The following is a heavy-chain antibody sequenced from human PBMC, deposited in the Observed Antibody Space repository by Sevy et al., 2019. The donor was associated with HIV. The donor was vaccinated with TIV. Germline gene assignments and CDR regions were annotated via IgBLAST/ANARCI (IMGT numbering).Heavy chain of an antibody. CDR3: AINSDYGMDA. Sequence: WGSLRLSCVVSGFTFRNYWMSWVRQAPGKGLEWVANINQNGTEIYSVDSVKGRFTFSRDNTKNSVYLQMNSLRAEDTAIYYCAINSDYGMDAWGQGTTVTVSS. CDR1: GFTFRNYW. CDR2: INQNGTEI. V-gene: IGHV3-7*01. J-gene: IGHJ6*02. D-gene: IGHD4-4*01.